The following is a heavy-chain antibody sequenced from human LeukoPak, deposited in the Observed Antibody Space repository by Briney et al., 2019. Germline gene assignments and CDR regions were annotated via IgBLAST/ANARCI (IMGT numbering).Heavy chain of an antibody. Sequence: ASETLSLTCTVSGGSISSYYWSWIRQPPGKGLEWIGEINHSGSTNYNPSLKSRVTISVDTSKNQFSLKLSSVTAADTAVYYCARGRYDFWSGYYSGFDYWGQGTLVTVSS. D-gene: IGHD3-3*01. CDR3: ARGRYDFWSGYYSGFDY. V-gene: IGHV4-34*01. J-gene: IGHJ4*02. CDR2: INHSGST. CDR1: GGSISSYY.